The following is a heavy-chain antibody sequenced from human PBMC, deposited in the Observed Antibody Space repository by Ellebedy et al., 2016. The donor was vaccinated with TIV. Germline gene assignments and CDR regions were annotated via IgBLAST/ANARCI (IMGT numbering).Heavy chain of an antibody. D-gene: IGHD3-10*01. J-gene: IGHJ6*02. Sequence: GGSLRLSXAASGFTFSSYGMHWVRQAPGKGLEWVAVIWYDGSNKYYADSVKGRFTISGDNTKNTLYLQMNSLRAEDTAVYYWAREPMVRGVIRRGYAMDVWGQGTTVTVSS. CDR1: GFTFSSYG. CDR2: IWYDGSNK. V-gene: IGHV3-33*01. CDR3: AREPMVRGVIRRGYAMDV.